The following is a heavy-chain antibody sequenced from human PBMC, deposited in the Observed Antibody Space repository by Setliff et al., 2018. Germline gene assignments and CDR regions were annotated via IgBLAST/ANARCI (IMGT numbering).Heavy chain of an antibody. CDR3: ARHALSFDSAWDV. CDR1: GGSISSGGYY. V-gene: IGHV4-61*08. D-gene: IGHD3-9*01. CDR2: IYSSGNT. Sequence: PSETLSLTCTVSGGSISSGGYYWSWIRQPPGKGLEWIGDIYSSGNTNYNPSLKSRVTISVDTSKNQFSLKLTSVTAADTAVYYCARHALSFDSAWDVWGKGTTVTVSS. J-gene: IGHJ6*04.